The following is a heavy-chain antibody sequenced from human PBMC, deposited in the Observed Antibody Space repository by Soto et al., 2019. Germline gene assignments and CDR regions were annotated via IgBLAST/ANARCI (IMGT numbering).Heavy chain of an antibody. CDR3: ARDNSTNTGGITIFLFDP. V-gene: IGHV1-18*01. J-gene: IGHJ5*02. CDR1: GYTFTSYG. D-gene: IGHD3-3*01. CDR2: ISAYNGNT. Sequence: ASVKVSCKASGYTFTSYGISWVRQAPGQGLEWMGWISAYNGNTNYAQKLQGRVTMATDTSTSTAYMELRSLRSDDTAVYYCARDNSTNTGGITIFLFDPWGQGTLVTVPQ.